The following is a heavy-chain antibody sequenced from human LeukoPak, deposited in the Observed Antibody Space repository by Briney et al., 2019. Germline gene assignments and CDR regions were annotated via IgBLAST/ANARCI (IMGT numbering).Heavy chain of an antibody. J-gene: IGHJ3*02. CDR2: IYSGGST. CDR3: ARALNYYGSGSYYNI. CDR1: GFTVSSNY. D-gene: IGHD3-10*01. V-gene: IGHV3-53*01. Sequence: GGSLRLSCAASGFTVSSNYMSWVPQAPGKGLEWVSVIYSGGSTYYADSVKGRFTISRDNSKNTLYLQMNRLRAEDTAVYYCARALNYYGSGSYYNIWGQGTMVTVSS.